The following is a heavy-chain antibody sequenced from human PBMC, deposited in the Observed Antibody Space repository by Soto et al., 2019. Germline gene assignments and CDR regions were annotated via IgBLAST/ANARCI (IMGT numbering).Heavy chain of an antibody. CDR2: ISGSGGST. J-gene: IGHJ3*02. Sequence: EVQLLESGGGLVQPGGSLRLSCAASGFTFSSYAMSWVRQAPGKGLEWVSAISGSGGSTYYADSVKGRFTISRDNSKNTLYLQMNSLRAEDTAVYYCAKDPQTTRRGYSYGAFDIWGQGTMVTVSS. CDR3: AKDPQTTRRGYSYGAFDI. CDR1: GFTFSSYA. V-gene: IGHV3-23*01. D-gene: IGHD5-18*01.